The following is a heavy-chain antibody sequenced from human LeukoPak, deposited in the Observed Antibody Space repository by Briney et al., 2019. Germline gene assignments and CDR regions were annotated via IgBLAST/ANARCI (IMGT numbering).Heavy chain of an antibody. Sequence: GGSLRLSCAASGFVFSSYDMNWVRQAPGKGLEWVSCFKSSSYIYYADSVRGRFTISRDNAKNSLYLQMNSLRAEDTAVYYCAKSRLVRAPGAFDIWGQGTMVTVSS. J-gene: IGHJ3*02. CDR2: FKSSSYI. V-gene: IGHV3-21*04. CDR1: GFVFSSYD. CDR3: AKSRLVRAPGAFDI.